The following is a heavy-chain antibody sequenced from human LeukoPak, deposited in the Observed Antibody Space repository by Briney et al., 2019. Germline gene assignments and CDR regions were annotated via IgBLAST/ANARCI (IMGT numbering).Heavy chain of an antibody. CDR3: ARLGGSGSYYYYYGMDV. D-gene: IGHD3-10*01. J-gene: IGHJ6*02. CDR1: GYSFTSYW. CDR2: IYPGDSDT. Sequence: GESLKISCKGSGYSFTSYWIGWVRQMPGKGLEWMGIIYPGDSDTRYSTSFQGQVTISTDKSISTAYLQSSSLKASDTAMYYCARLGGSGSYYYYYGMDVWGQGTTVTVSS. V-gene: IGHV5-51*01.